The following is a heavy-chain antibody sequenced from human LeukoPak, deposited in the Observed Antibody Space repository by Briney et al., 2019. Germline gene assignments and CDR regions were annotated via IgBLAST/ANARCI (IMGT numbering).Heavy chain of an antibody. V-gene: IGHV3-23*01. D-gene: IGHD3-22*01. Sequence: GGSLRLSCAASGFTFSSYAMSWVRQAPGKGLEWVSAISGSGGSTYYADSVKGRFTISRDNSKNTPYLQMNSLRAEDTAVYYCARDTMILVAAAFDYWGQGTLVTVSS. J-gene: IGHJ4*02. CDR2: ISGSGGST. CDR1: GFTFSSYA. CDR3: ARDTMILVAAAFDY.